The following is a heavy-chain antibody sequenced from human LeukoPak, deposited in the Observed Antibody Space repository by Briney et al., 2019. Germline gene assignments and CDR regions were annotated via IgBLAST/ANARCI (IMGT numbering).Heavy chain of an antibody. V-gene: IGHV3-30*09. Sequence: PGGSLRLSCAASGFTFRTYAMHWVRQAPGKGLEWVAVISYDGNHQYYADSVQGRFAISRGDSKNTRYLQMISLGAEDTAVYYCARDSGHCSSTICYRERWFDPWGQGTLVTVSS. CDR2: ISYDGNHQ. J-gene: IGHJ5*02. CDR1: GFTFRTYA. CDR3: ARDSGHCSSTICYRERWFDP. D-gene: IGHD2-2*01.